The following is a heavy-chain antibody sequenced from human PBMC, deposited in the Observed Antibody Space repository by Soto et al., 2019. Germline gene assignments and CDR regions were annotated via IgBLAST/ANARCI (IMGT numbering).Heavy chain of an antibody. Sequence: ASVKVSCKASGYTFTSYGISWVRQAPGQGLEWMGWISAYNGNTNYAQKLQGRVTMTTDTSTSTAYMELRSLRSDDTAVYYCAADPAYYYDSSGSDPAYWGQGTLVTVSS. CDR2: ISAYNGNT. CDR3: AADPAYYYDSSGSDPAY. J-gene: IGHJ4*02. CDR1: GYTFTSYG. V-gene: IGHV1-18*01. D-gene: IGHD3-22*01.